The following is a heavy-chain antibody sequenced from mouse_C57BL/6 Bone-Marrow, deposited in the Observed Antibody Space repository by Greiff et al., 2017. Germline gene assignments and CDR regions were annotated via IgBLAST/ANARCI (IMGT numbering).Heavy chain of an antibody. CDR1: GYAFSSSW. Sequence: VQLQQSGPELVKPGASVKISCKASGYAFSSSWMNWVKQRPGTGLEWIGRIYPGDGDTNYNGKFKGKATLTADKSSSTAYMQLSSLTSEDSAVYFCARWDYDYGPFAYWGQGTLGTVSA. V-gene: IGHV1-82*01. CDR2: IYPGDGDT. D-gene: IGHD2-4*01. CDR3: ARWDYDYGPFAY. J-gene: IGHJ3*01.